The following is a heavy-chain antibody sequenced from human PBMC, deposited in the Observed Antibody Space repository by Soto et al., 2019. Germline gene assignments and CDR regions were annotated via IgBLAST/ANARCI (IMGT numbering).Heavy chain of an antibody. D-gene: IGHD3-22*01. CDR3: AKAHYYDSSGYLDY. V-gene: IGHV3-9*01. Sequence: GGSLRLSCAASGFTFDDYAMHWVRQAPGKGLEWVSGISWNSGSIGYADSVKGRFTISRDNAKNSLYLQMNSLRAEDTALYYCAKAHYYDSSGYLDYWGQGTLVTVSS. CDR1: GFTFDDYA. CDR2: ISWNSGSI. J-gene: IGHJ4*02.